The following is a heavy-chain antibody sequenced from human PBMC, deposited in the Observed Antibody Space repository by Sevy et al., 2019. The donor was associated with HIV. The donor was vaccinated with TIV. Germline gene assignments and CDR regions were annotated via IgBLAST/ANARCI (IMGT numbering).Heavy chain of an antibody. CDR3: AKKFSDGAIAAAGTGYYYYYMDV. CDR1: GFTFSSYA. V-gene: IGHV3-23*01. J-gene: IGHJ6*03. Sequence: GGSLRLSCAASGFTFSSYAMSWVRQAPGKGLEWVSAISGSGGSTYYADSVKGRFTISRDNSKNTLYLQMNSLRAEDTAVYYCAKKFSDGAIAAAGTGYYYYYMDVWGKGTTVTVSS. CDR2: ISGSGGST. D-gene: IGHD6-13*01.